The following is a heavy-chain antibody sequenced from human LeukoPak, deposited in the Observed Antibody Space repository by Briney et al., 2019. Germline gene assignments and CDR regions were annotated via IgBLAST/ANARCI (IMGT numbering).Heavy chain of an antibody. D-gene: IGHD3-3*01. CDR3: ARTRFEVPAYYYYMDV. J-gene: IGHJ6*03. Sequence: PSETLSLTCTVSGGSISSYYWSWIRQPPGKGLEWIGYIYYSGSTNYNPSLKSRVTISVDTSKNQFSLKLSSVTAANTAVYYCARTRFEVPAYYYYMDVWGKGTTVTVSS. V-gene: IGHV4-59*01. CDR2: IYYSGST. CDR1: GGSISSYY.